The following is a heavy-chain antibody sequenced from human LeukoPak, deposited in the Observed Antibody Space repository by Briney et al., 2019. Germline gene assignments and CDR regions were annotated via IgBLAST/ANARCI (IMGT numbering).Heavy chain of an antibody. D-gene: IGHD3-10*01. CDR2: ISSSSTTI. J-gene: IGHJ3*02. CDR3: ARVLLWFGDPRDAFDI. CDR1: GFTFSSYS. Sequence: GGSLRLSCAASGFTFSSYSMMWVRQAPGKGLEWVSYISSSSTTIHYADSVKGRFTISRDNAKNSVYLQMNSLRAEDTAVYYCARVLLWFGDPRDAFDIWGQGTMVTVSS. V-gene: IGHV3-48*01.